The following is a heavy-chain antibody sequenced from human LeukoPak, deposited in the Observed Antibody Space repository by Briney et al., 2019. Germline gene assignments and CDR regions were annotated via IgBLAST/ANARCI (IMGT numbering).Heavy chain of an antibody. Sequence: GGSLRLSCAASGFTFNTLNMNWVRQAPGQGLEWVSSSSSGGDYIYYADSVKGRFTTSRDNAKNSLSLQLNSLRVEDTAVYYCARGHYDVLAASYKWTPDYWGQGTLVTVSS. CDR1: GFTFNTLN. J-gene: IGHJ4*02. CDR3: ARGHYDVLAASYKWTPDY. V-gene: IGHV3-21*01. CDR2: SSSGGDYI. D-gene: IGHD3-9*01.